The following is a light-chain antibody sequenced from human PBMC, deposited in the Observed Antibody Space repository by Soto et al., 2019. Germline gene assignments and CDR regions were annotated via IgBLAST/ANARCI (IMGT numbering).Light chain of an antibody. CDR1: QSISGW. Sequence: DIQMTQCPSTLSASVGDRFTITCRASQSISGWLAWYQQKPVKAPKLLIYKASSLESGVPSRFSGSGSGTDFTLTISSLQPDDFATYYCQQYNSSFGPVPKVEIK. CDR3: QQYNSS. CDR2: KAS. V-gene: IGKV1-5*03. J-gene: IGKJ2*01.